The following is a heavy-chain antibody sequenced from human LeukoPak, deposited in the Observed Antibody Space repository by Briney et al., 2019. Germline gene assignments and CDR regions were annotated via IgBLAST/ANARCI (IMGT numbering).Heavy chain of an antibody. V-gene: IGHV3-7*03. D-gene: IGHD3-10*01. CDR2: VKQDGSEK. Sequence: GGSLRLSCAASGFTVSSNYMSWARQAPGKGLEWVANVKQDGSEKYYVDSVKGRFTISRDNSKNTLYLQMNSLRAEDTAVYYCAKGGARVTMVRGDFDYWGQGTLVTVSS. CDR1: GFTVSSNY. J-gene: IGHJ4*02. CDR3: AKGGARVTMVRGDFDY.